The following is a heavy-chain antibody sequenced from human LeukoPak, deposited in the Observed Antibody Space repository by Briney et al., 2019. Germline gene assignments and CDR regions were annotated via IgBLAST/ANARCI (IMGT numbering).Heavy chain of an antibody. V-gene: IGHV3-7*05. Sequence: PGGSLRLSCEVSGFTFSDYWMTWVRQAPGRGLDWVANIKQVGGENYYVDSVRGRFTISRDNTKNSLYLQMTRLRAEDTAVYYCARKGCFCGRCHDASDVWGQGTMVTVSS. CDR1: GFTFSDYW. CDR3: ARKGCFCGRCHDASDV. CDR2: IKQVGGEN. J-gene: IGHJ3*01. D-gene: IGHD2-15*01.